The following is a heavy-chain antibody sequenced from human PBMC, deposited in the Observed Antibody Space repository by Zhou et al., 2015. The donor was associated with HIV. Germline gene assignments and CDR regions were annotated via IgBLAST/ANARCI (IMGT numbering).Heavy chain of an antibody. Sequence: QVQLVQSGAEVKKPGSSVKVSCKASGYTFSAYFIHWVRQAPGEGLEWMGIINPSGGSTSYAQKFQGRVTMTRDTSTSTVYMELSSLRSEDTAVYYCARGRDVNWNAPNFDYWGQGTLVTVSS. V-gene: IGHV1-46*01. D-gene: IGHD1-1*01. CDR2: INPSGGST. CDR3: ARGRDVNWNAPNFDY. CDR1: GYTFSAYF. J-gene: IGHJ4*02.